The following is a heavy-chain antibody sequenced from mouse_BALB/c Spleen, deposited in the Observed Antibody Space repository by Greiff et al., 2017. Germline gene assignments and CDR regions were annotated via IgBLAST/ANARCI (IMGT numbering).Heavy chain of an antibody. CDR2: ISSGSSTI. CDR1: GFPFSSFG. D-gene: IGHD2-14*01. J-gene: IGHJ2*01. V-gene: IGHV5-17*02. CDR3: ARVPYRYDNFDD. Sequence: EVTLVESGGCSVQPGGSRKLSCAASGFPFSSFGMHWVRQAPEKGLEWVAYISSGSSTIYYADTVKGRFTISRDNPKNTLFLQMTSLRSEDTAMYYCARVPYRYDNFDDWGQGTTLTVSS.